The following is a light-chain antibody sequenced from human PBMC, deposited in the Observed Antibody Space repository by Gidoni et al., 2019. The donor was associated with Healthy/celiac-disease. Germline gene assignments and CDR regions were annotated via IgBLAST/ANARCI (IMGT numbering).Light chain of an antibody. CDR3: QAWDSSTVV. Sequence: YDLPQPPSVSVPPGQTASITCSGDKLGDKYACWYQQKPGQSPVLVIYQDSKRPSGIPERFSGSNSGNTATLTISGTQAMDEADYYCQAWDSSTVVFGGGTKLTVL. CDR2: QDS. CDR1: KLGDKY. J-gene: IGLJ2*01. V-gene: IGLV3-1*01.